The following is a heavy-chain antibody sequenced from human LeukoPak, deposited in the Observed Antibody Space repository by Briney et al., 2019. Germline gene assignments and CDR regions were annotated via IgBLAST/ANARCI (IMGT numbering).Heavy chain of an antibody. Sequence: GGSLRLSCAASGFTFSSYSMNWVRQAPGKGLEWVSSISSSSSYIYYADSLKGRFTISRDNAKNSLYLQMNSLRAEDTAVYYCARAVYRDYQGPGDFNFYGMDVWGQGTTVTVSS. CDR2: ISSSSSYI. D-gene: IGHD2-21*01. CDR1: GFTFSSYS. V-gene: IGHV3-21*01. CDR3: ARAVYRDYQGPGDFNFYGMDV. J-gene: IGHJ6*02.